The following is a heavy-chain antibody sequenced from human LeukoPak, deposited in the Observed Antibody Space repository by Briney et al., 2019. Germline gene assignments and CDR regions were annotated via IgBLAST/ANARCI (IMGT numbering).Heavy chain of an antibody. Sequence: SQTLSLTCAISGYSVSSNSAAWNCIRQSPSRGLEWLGRTYYRSKWYNDYAVSVKSRITINPDTSKNQFSLQLNSVTPEDTAVYYCAMFRQFIGFDPWGQGTLVTVSS. D-gene: IGHD2-15*01. CDR1: GYSVSSNSAA. CDR3: AMFRQFIGFDP. V-gene: IGHV6-1*01. CDR2: TYYRSKWYN. J-gene: IGHJ5*02.